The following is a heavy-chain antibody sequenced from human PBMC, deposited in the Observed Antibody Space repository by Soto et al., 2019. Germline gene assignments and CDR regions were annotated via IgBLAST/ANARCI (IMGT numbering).Heavy chain of an antibody. V-gene: IGHV4-39*01. CDR3: ARLNYYDSSGYFDY. Sequence: SETLSLTCTVSGGSISSSSYYWGWIRQPPGKGLEWIGSIYYSGSTYYNPSLKSRVTISVDTSKNQFSLKLSSVTAADTAVYYCARLNYYDSSGYFDYWGQGTLVTVSS. D-gene: IGHD3-22*01. CDR2: IYYSGST. CDR1: GGSISSSSYY. J-gene: IGHJ4*02.